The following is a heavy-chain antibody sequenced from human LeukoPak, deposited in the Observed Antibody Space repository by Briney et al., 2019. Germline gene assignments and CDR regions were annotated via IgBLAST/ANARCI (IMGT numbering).Heavy chain of an antibody. V-gene: IGHV3-23*01. CDR2: ISGSGGST. CDR3: ARAQQWLVTSSSCTDY. D-gene: IGHD6-19*01. J-gene: IGHJ4*02. CDR1: GFTFSSYA. Sequence: GGSLRLSCAASGFTFSSYAMSWVRQAPGKGLEWVSAISGSGGSTYYADSVKGRFTISRDNSKNTLYLQMNSLRAEDTAVYYCARAQQWLVTSSSCTDYWGQGTLVTVSS.